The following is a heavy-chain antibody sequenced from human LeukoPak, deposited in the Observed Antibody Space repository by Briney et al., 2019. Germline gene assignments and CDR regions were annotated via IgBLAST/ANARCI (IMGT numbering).Heavy chain of an antibody. V-gene: IGHV4-4*02. D-gene: IGHD3-22*01. Sequence: SETLSLTCAVSGGSISSSNWWSWVRQPPGKGLEWIGEIYHSGSTNYNPSLKSRVTISVDKSKNQFSLKLSSVTAADTAVYYCARVVKESYYYDSSGYPDYWGQGTLVTVSS. J-gene: IGHJ4*02. CDR3: ARVVKESYYYDSSGYPDY. CDR1: GGSISSSNW. CDR2: IYHSGST.